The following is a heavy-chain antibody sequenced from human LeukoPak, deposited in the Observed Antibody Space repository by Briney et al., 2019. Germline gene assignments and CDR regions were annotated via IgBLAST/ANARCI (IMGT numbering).Heavy chain of an antibody. CDR3: ARVEGIATVELDY. J-gene: IGHJ4*02. CDR1: GYTFTGYY. CDR2: INPNSGGT. V-gene: IGHV1-2*02. Sequence: ASVKVSCKVSGYTFTGYYMHWVRQAPGQGLEWMGWINPNSGGTNYAQKFQGRVTMTRDTSISTAYMELSRLRSDDTAVYYCARVEGIATVELDYWGQGTLVTVSS. D-gene: IGHD4-4*01.